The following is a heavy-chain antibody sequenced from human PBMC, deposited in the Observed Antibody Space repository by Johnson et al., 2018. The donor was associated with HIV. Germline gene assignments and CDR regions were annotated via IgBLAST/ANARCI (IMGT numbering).Heavy chain of an antibody. CDR3: ARSDVDIVATILFDI. CDR1: GFDFKSYA. D-gene: IGHD5-12*01. Sequence: VQLVESGGGLVQPGGSLRISCAASGFDFKSYAMTWVRQAPGKGLEWVSSIRYSGDTTYYADSVKDRFTISRDNSKNTLYLQMGSLRVEDMAVYYCARSDVDIVATILFDIWGQGTMVTVSS. CDR2: IRYSGDTT. J-gene: IGHJ3*02. V-gene: IGHV3-23*04.